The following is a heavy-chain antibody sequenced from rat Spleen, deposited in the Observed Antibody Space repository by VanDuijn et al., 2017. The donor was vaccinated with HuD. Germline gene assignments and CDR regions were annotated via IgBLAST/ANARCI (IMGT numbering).Heavy chain of an antibody. Sequence: EVQLVESGGGAVQPGRSMKLSCAASGLSFSNYDMAWVRQAPTKGLEWVASITNASGRTYYPDSVKGRFTISRNNAKSTLYRQMDSLRSEDTAPYYCTPFSVYATSPFAYWGRGALVTVSS. D-gene: IGHD1-6*01. V-gene: IGHV5-25*01. J-gene: IGHJ3*01. CDR1: GLSFSNYD. CDR2: ITNASGRT. CDR3: TPFSVYATSPFAY.